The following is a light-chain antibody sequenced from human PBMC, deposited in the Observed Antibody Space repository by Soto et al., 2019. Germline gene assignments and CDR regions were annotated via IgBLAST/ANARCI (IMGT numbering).Light chain of an antibody. J-gene: IGKJ1*01. CDR1: QSVLYSSSTKNY. CDR2: WAS. V-gene: IGKV4-1*01. Sequence: DIVMTQSPDSLAVSLGERATINCKSSQSVLYSSSTKNYLAWDQQKPGQPPKLLIYWASTRESVVPDRFSGSGSGTDFTLTISSLQAEDVAVYYCQQCYSTPWTFGQGTKVEIK. CDR3: QQCYSTPWT.